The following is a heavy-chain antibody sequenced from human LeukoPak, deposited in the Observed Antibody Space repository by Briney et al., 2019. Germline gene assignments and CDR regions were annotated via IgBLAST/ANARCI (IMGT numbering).Heavy chain of an antibody. CDR1: GYNFTSYY. V-gene: IGHV1-46*01. J-gene: IGHJ6*02. CDR2: INPSGGGT. D-gene: IGHD3-10*01. CDR3: ATDIAGITMVQGGYYYGMDV. Sequence: ASVKVSCKASGYNFTSYYMYWVRQAPGQGLEWMEIINPSGGGTIYAQKFQGRVTMTEDTSTDTAYMELSSLRSEDTAVYYCATDIAGITMVQGGYYYGMDVWGQGTTVSVSS.